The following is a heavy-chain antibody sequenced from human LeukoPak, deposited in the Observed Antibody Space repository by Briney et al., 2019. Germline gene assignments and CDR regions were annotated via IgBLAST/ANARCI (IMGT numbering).Heavy chain of an antibody. J-gene: IGHJ4*02. Sequence: PGGSLRLSCAASGFTFSSYWMSWVRQAPGKGLEWVANIKQDGSEKNCVDSVRGRFTISRDNSKNTLYLQMNSLRAEDTAVYYCARTTYYYDSSGFDYWGQGTLVTVSS. CDR2: IKQDGSEK. CDR3: ARTTYYYDSSGFDY. CDR1: GFTFSSYW. D-gene: IGHD3-22*01. V-gene: IGHV3-7*01.